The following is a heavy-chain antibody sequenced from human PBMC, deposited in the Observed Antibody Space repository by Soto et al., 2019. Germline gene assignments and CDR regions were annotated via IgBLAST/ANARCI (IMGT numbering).Heavy chain of an antibody. CDR3: ARDDGPYGMDV. Sequence: SETLSLTCTVSGGSISSYYWSWIRQPPGKGLEWIGYIYYSGSTNYNPSLKSRVTISVDTSKNQFSLKLSSVTAADTAGYYCARDDGPYGMDVWGQGTTVTVSS. J-gene: IGHJ6*02. CDR2: IYYSGST. CDR1: GGSISSYY. V-gene: IGHV4-59*01.